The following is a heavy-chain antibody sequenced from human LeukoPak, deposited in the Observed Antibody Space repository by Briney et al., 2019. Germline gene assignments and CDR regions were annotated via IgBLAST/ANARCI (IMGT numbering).Heavy chain of an antibody. CDR1: GYTFTSYA. J-gene: IGHJ6*02. CDR2: INTNTGNP. CDR3: AGARLGPWYYDMDV. D-gene: IGHD3-9*01. Sequence: ASVKVSCKASGYTFTSYAMNWVRQAPGQGLEWMGWINTNTGNPTYAQGFTGRFVFSLDTSVSTAYLQISSLKAEDTAVYYCAGARLGPWYYDMDVWGQGTTVTVSS. V-gene: IGHV7-4-1*02.